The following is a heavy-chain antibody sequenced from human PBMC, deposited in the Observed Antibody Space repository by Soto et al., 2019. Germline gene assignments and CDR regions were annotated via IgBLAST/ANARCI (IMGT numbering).Heavy chain of an antibody. CDR3: ARGFLESSSPIAYLDY. D-gene: IGHD6-13*01. CDR1: GYTFSSYG. J-gene: IGHJ4*02. Sequence: ASVQVSCKAYGYTFSSYGLSWVRQAPGQGLEWMGWISAYSGNTVYTQRFKGRLTMATDTSTGTAYMELRSLRSDDTAVYYCARGFLESSSPIAYLDYWGQGTLVTVS. V-gene: IGHV1-18*01. CDR2: ISAYSGNT.